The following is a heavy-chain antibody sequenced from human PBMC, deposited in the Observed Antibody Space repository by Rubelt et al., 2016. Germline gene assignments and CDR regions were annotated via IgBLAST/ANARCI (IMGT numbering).Heavy chain of an antibody. CDR1: GFTVSSHY. CDR2: IYSGGGT. J-gene: IGHJ4*02. CDR3: ARERSI. Sequence: EVQLVESGGGLIQPGGSLRLSCAASGFTVSSHYMSWVRQAPGKGLEWVSVIYSGGGTYYADSERGGFTISRDNSRNTVYLQRNSLRAEDTAVYYCARERSIWGQGTLVTVSS. V-gene: IGHV3-53*01.